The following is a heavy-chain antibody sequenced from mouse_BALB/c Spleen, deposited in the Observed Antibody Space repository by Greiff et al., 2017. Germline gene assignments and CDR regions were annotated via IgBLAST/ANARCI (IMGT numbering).Heavy chain of an antibody. CDR2: INPNNGGT. CDR1: GYSFTGYN. Sequence: VQLQQSGPELEKPGASVKISCKASGYSFTGYNMNWVKQSNGKSLEWIGDINPNNGGTIYNQKFKGKATLTVDKSSSTAYMELRSLTSEDTAVYYCATTVVASFDYWGQGTTLTVSS. J-gene: IGHJ2*01. CDR3: ATTVVASFDY. D-gene: IGHD1-1*01. V-gene: IGHV1-18*01.